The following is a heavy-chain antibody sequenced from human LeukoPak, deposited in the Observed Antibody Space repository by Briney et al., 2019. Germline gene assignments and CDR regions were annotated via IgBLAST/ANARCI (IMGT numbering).Heavy chain of an antibody. CDR1: GSTFTSFA. CDR3: ARGFNYYDILTGYYLYYFDY. V-gene: IGHV1-18*01. CDR2: ISPYNGNA. Sequence: GASVKVSCKASGSTFTSFAFSWVRQAPGQGLEWMGWISPYNGNAKYAQNLQGRVTMTADTSTRTVYMELSSLRSEDTAVYYCARGFNYYDILTGYYLYYFDYWGQGTLVTVSS. D-gene: IGHD3-9*01. J-gene: IGHJ4*02.